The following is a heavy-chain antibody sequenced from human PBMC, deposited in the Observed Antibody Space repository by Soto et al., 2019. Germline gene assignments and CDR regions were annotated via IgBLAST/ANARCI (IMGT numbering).Heavy chain of an antibody. V-gene: IGHV1-18*01. CDR1: GYTFTSYG. CDR2: ISAYNGNT. D-gene: IGHD1-20*01. CDR3: ARSLTGTYYYYGMDV. Sequence: ASVKVSCKASGYTFTSYGISWVRQAPGQGLEWMGWISAYNGNTNYAQKLQGRVTVTTDTSLSTAYMELSSLRSEDTAVYYCARSLTGTYYYYGMDVWGQGTTVTVSS. J-gene: IGHJ6*02.